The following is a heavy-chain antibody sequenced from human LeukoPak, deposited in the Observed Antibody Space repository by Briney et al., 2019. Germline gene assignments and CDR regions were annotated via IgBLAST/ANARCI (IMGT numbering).Heavy chain of an antibody. D-gene: IGHD3-10*01. CDR1: GFTFSSYA. CDR2: ISGSGGST. Sequence: GGSLRLSCAASGFTFSSYAMSWVRQAPGKGLEWVSAISGSGGSTYYADSVKGRFTISRDNSKNTLYLQMNSLIAEDTAVYYCAKGGLLLWFGEPPSAAFDIWGQGTMVTVSS. CDR3: AKGGLLLWFGEPPSAAFDI. J-gene: IGHJ3*02. V-gene: IGHV3-23*01.